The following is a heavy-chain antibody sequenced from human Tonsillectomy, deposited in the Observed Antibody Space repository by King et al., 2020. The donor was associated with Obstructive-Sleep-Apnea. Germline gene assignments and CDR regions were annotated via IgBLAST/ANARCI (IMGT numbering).Heavy chain of an antibody. CDR2: IDPSDSYT. Sequence: VQLVESGAEGKKPGESLRISCKGSGYSFTSYWISWVRQMPGKGLEWMGRIDPSDSYTHYSPSFQGHVTISADKSISTAYLQWSSLKASDTAMYYCARHRPRHNIAAAGPDNWFDPWGQGTLVTVSS. J-gene: IGHJ5*02. D-gene: IGHD6-13*01. CDR3: ARHRPRHNIAAAGPDNWFDP. CDR1: GYSFTSYW. V-gene: IGHV5-10-1*01.